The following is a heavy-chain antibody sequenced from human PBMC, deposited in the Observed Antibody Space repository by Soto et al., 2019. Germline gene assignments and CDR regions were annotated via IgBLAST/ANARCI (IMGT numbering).Heavy chain of an antibody. D-gene: IGHD1-1*01. CDR3: ARERSDSGYYYGMDV. V-gene: IGHV1-69*13. CDR2: INPIFGTA. J-gene: IGHJ6*02. CDR1: GYTFTGYY. Sequence: SVKVSCKASGYTFTGYYMHWVRQAPVQGLEWMGWINPIFGTANYAQKFQGRVTITADESTSTAYMELSSLRSEDTAVYYCARERSDSGYYYGMDVWGQGTTVTVSS.